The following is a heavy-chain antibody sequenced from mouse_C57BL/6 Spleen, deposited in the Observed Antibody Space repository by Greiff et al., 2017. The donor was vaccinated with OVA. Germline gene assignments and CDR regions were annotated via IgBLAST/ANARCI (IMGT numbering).Heavy chain of an antibody. V-gene: IGHV1-62-2*01. CDR3: ARHPLTTAYYFDY. Sequence: VKLMESGAELVKPGASVKLSCEASGYTFTEYTIHWVKQRAGQGLEWIGWFYPGSGSIKYNEKFKDKATLTADKSSSTVYMELSRMTSEDAAVYFGARHPLTTAYYFDYWGQGTTLTVSS. J-gene: IGHJ2*01. CDR2: FYPGSGSI. D-gene: IGHD1-2*01. CDR1: GYTFTEYT.